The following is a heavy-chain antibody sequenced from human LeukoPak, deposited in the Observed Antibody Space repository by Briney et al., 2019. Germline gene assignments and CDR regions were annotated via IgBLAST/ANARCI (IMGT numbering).Heavy chain of an antibody. CDR1: GGTFSSYA. D-gene: IGHD6-6*01. CDR2: IIPIFGTA. V-gene: IGHV1-69*05. CDR3: ARAGFASSSSRYFDY. Sequence: GASVRVSCKASGGTFSSYAISWVRQAPGQGLEWMGGIIPIFGTANYAQKFQGRVTITTDESTSTAYMELSSLRSEDTAVYYCARAGFASSSSRYFDYWGQGTLVTVSS. J-gene: IGHJ4*02.